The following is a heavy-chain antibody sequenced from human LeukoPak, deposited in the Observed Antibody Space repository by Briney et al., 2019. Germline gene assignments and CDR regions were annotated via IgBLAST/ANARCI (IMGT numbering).Heavy chain of an antibody. J-gene: IGHJ4*02. Sequence: GGSLRLSCAASGFTFDNYAMHWVRQAPGKGLEWVSGISWNSGSIGYADSVKGRFTISRDNAKNSLYLQMNSLRAEDTALYYCAKDIRMRPYYDYVWGSYRYTGLFDYWGQGTLVTVSS. CDR1: GFTFDNYA. CDR2: ISWNSGSI. CDR3: AKDIRMRPYYDYVWGSYRYTGLFDY. D-gene: IGHD3-16*02. V-gene: IGHV3-9*01.